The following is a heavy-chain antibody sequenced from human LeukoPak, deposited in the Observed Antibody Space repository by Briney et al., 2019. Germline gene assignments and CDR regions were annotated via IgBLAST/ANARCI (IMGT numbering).Heavy chain of an antibody. CDR2: ISWNSGSI. CDR3: AKGGIHRGYYYYYMDV. V-gene: IGHV3-9*01. D-gene: IGHD6-13*01. Sequence: GGSLRLSCAASGFTFDDYAMHWVRQAPGKGLEWVSGISWNSGSIGYADSVKGRFTISRDKAKNSLYLQMNSLRAEDTALYYCAKGGIHRGYYYYYMDVWGKGTTVTISS. J-gene: IGHJ6*03. CDR1: GFTFDDYA.